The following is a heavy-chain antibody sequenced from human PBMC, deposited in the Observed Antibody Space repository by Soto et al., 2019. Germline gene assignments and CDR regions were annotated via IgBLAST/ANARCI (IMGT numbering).Heavy chain of an antibody. CDR1: GFTFSSYA. V-gene: IGHV3-23*01. Sequence: SLRLSCAASGFTFSSYAMSWVRQAPGKGLEWVSAISGSGGSTYYADSVKGRFTISRDNSKNTLYLQMNSLRAEDTAVYYCAKDLRGGYSYGYRAYYFDYWGQGTLVTVSS. J-gene: IGHJ4*02. CDR2: ISGSGGST. CDR3: AKDLRGGYSYGYRAYYFDY. D-gene: IGHD5-18*01.